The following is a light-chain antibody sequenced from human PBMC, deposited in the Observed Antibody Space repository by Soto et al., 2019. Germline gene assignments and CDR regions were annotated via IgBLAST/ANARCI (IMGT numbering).Light chain of an antibody. J-gene: IGKJ1*01. V-gene: IGKV1-5*03. CDR2: KAS. CDR1: QSISSW. Sequence: DIQITQSPSTLSASVGDRVTITCRASQSISSWLAWYQQKPGKAPKLLIYKASSLESGVPSRFSGSGSGTEFTLTISSLQPDDFATYYCQQYNSNFRTFGQGTKVVIK. CDR3: QQYNSNFRT.